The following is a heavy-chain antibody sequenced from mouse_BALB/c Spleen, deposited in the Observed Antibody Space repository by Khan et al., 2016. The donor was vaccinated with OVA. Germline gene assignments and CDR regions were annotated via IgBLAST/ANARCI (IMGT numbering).Heavy chain of an antibody. CDR3: ARGNYYGYAMDY. CDR1: GYSITSNYA. D-gene: IGHD1-1*01. V-gene: IGHV3-2*02. Sequence: EVQLVESGPGLVKPSQSLSLTCTVTGYSITSNYAWNWIRKFPGNKLEWMGYISYSGSTNYNPSLKSRISITRDPSKNQFFLQLTSVTTEDTATYYCARGNYYGYAMDYWGQGTSITVSS. J-gene: IGHJ4*01. CDR2: ISYSGST.